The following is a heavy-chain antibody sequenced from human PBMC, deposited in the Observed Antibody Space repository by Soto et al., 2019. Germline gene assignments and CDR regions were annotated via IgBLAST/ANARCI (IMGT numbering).Heavy chain of an antibody. CDR2: MNPNSGNT. V-gene: IGHV1-8*01. CDR1: GYTFTSYD. J-gene: IGHJ5*02. Sequence: QVQLVQSGAEVKKPGASVKVSCKASGYTFTSYDINWVRQATGQGLEWMGWMNPNSGNTGYAQKFQGRVTMPRNTSISTAYMELSSLRSEDTAVYYCWLAAGALALNWFDPWGQGTLVTVSS. CDR3: WLAAGALALNWFDP. D-gene: IGHD6-13*01.